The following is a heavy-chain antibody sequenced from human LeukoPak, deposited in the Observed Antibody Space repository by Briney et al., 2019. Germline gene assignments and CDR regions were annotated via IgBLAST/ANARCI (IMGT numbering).Heavy chain of an antibody. J-gene: IGHJ6*04. CDR3: ARDIQSSSWFYYYYYGMDV. Sequence: GRSLRLSCAGSGFTFSTYAMHWVRQAPGKGLEWVAVISYDGSNKCYADSVKGRFTISRDNSKNTLYLQMNSLRAEDTAEYYCARDIQSSSWFYYYYYGMDVWGKGTTVTVSS. CDR2: ISYDGSNK. V-gene: IGHV3-30*04. CDR1: GFTFSTYA. D-gene: IGHD6-13*01.